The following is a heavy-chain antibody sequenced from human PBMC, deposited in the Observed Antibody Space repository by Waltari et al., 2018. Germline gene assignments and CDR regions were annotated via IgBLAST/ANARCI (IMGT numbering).Heavy chain of an antibody. Sequence: EVQLMESGGGLVQPGGSMRLYCAAAGFTFSSHWMTWVRQAPGKGLEWLANIKEDGSEKYYVDSVKGRFTISRDNAKNSLYLQMNSLRVEDAAVYYCARLIGGTLTEYYQWGQGTLVTVPS. CDR3: ARLIGGTLTEYYQ. V-gene: IGHV3-7*01. CDR1: GFTFSSHW. CDR2: IKEDGSEK. J-gene: IGHJ1*01. D-gene: IGHD1-26*01.